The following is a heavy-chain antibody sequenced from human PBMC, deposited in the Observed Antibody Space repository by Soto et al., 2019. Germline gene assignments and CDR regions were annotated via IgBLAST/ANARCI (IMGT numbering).Heavy chain of an antibody. CDR2: ITGSGGDT. CDR3: ATGSGPYRPYYFDF. D-gene: IGHD6-25*01. J-gene: IGHJ4*02. V-gene: IGHV3-23*01. Sequence: EVQLLESGGDLVQPGGSLRLSCAASGFTFSSYAMSWVRQAPGKGLEWVSAITGSGGDTYYADSVKGRFTLSRDNSENTLYLQMSTLRAEDTAVYYCATGSGPYRPYYFDFWGQGTLVTVSS. CDR1: GFTFSSYA.